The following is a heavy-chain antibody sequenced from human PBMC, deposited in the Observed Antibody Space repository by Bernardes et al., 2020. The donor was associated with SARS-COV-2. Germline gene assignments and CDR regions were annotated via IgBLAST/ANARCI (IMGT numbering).Heavy chain of an antibody. J-gene: IGHJ3*02. CDR2: IYTGGST. D-gene: IGHD2-15*01. CDR3: AREGLGRAFDI. Sequence: GGSLSRSCAASGFTVSSNYMSWVRQAPGKGLEWVSVIYTGGSTYYADSVKGRFTMSRDNSKNTLYLQMNRLRAEDTAVYYCAREGLGRAFDIWGQGTMVTVSS. V-gene: IGHV3-66*02. CDR1: GFTVSSNY.